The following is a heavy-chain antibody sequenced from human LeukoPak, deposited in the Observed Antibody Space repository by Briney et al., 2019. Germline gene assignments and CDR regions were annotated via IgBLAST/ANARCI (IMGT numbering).Heavy chain of an antibody. D-gene: IGHD1-26*01. J-gene: IGHJ4*02. Sequence: PSETLSLTCTVSGGSISSGGYYWSWIRQHPGKGLEWIGYIYYSGSTYYNPSLKSRVTISVDTSKNQFSLKLSSVTAADTAVYYCARVRGSYRPYYFDYWGQGTLVTVSS. CDR1: GGSISSGGYY. V-gene: IGHV4-31*03. CDR2: IYYSGST. CDR3: ARVRGSYRPYYFDY.